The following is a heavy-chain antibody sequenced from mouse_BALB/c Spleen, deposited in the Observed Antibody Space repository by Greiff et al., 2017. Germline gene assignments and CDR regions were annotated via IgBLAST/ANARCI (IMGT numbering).Heavy chain of an antibody. J-gene: IGHJ2*01. CDR2: IYPANGNT. V-gene: IGHV14-3*02. CDR3: ALGSSYLDY. Sequence: VQLQESGAELVKPGASVKLSCTASGFNFTDTYMHWVKQRPEQGLEWIGRIYPANGNTKYDPKFQGKATITADTSSNTAYLQLSSLTSEDTAVYYCALGSSYLDYWGQGTTLTVSS. D-gene: IGHD1-1*01. CDR1: GFNFTDTY.